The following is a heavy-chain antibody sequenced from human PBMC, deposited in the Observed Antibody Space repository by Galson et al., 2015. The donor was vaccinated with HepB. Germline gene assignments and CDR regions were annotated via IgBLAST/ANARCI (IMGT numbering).Heavy chain of an antibody. CDR3: AKGFRDGDYPFGQLFGY. J-gene: IGHJ4*02. CDR1: GFTFSSYA. D-gene: IGHD4-17*01. Sequence: SLRLSCAASGFTFSSYAMSWVRQAPGKGLEWVSAISGSGGSTYYADSVKGRFTISRDNSKNTLYLQMNSLRAEDTAVYYCAKGFRDGDYPFGQLFGYWGQGTLVTVSS. V-gene: IGHV3-23*01. CDR2: ISGSGGST.